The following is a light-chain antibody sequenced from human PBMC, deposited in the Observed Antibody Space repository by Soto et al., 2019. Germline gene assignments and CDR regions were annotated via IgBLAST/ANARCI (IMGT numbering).Light chain of an antibody. CDR2: TSS. CDR1: QSINSY. V-gene: IGKV1-39*01. J-gene: IGKJ2*01. CDR3: QQSYSTLMFT. Sequence: DIQMTQSPSSLSASVGDRVTITCRAGQSINSYLNWYQQKPGKAPKLLIYTSSTLETGVPSRFSGSGSGTDFTLTISSLQPEDFATYYCQQSYSTLMFTFGQGTKLEI.